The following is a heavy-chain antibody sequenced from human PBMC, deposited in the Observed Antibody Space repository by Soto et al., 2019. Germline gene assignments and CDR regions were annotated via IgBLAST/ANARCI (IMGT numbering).Heavy chain of an antibody. V-gene: IGHV3-11*01. Sequence: GGSLRLSCAGSGFTFSDYYMSWIRQAPGQGLEWVSYMSSSGVTVFYVDSVKGRFTISRDNAKNSLYLQMYSLRAEDSAVYYCARNTISTAGGNYYGLGVWGQGTTVTVSS. J-gene: IGHJ6*02. D-gene: IGHD2-8*02. CDR2: MSSSGVTV. CDR3: ARNTISTAGGNYYGLGV. CDR1: GFTFSDYY.